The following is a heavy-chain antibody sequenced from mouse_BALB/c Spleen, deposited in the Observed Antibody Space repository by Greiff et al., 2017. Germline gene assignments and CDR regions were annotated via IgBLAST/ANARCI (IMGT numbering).Heavy chain of an antibody. CDR1: GFTFSNYW. CDR2: IRLKSNNYAT. V-gene: IGHV6-6*02. CDR3: TRPAIYYDYDEGYFDY. Sequence: EVKLEESGGGLVQPGGSMKLSCVASGFTFSNYWMNWVRQSPEKGLEWVAEIRLKSNNYATHYAESVKGRFTISRDDSKSSVYLQMNNLRAEDTGIYYCTRPAIYYDYDEGYFDYWGQGTTLTVSS. D-gene: IGHD2-4*01. J-gene: IGHJ2*01.